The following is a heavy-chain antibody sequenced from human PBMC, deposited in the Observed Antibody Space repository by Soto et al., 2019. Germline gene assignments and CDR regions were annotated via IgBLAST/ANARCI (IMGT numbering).Heavy chain of an antibody. Sequence: GASVKVSCKASGYTFTNFGISWVRQAPGQGLEWMGWISAYNGNTNYAQNFQGRVTMTTDTSTSTAYMELRSLRSDDTAVYYCARVRCSGGTCYSRFYYYYGMDVWGLGTTVTVSS. J-gene: IGHJ6*02. CDR2: ISAYNGNT. CDR3: ARVRCSGGTCYSRFYYYYGMDV. V-gene: IGHV1-18*01. CDR1: GYTFTNFG. D-gene: IGHD2-15*01.